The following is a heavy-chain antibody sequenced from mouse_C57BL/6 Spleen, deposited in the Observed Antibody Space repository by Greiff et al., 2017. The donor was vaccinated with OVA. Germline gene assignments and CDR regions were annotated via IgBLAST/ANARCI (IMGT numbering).Heavy chain of an antibody. CDR1: GFTFSDYG. D-gene: IGHD1-1*01. V-gene: IGHV5-17*01. J-gene: IGHJ4*01. CDR2: ISSGSSTI. CDR3: ARFTTVSYYAMDY. Sequence: EVQGVESGGGLVKPGGSLKLSCAASGFTFSDYGMHWVRQAPEKGLEWVAYISSGSSTIYYADTVKGRFTISRDNAKNTLFLHMTSLRSEDTAMYYCARFTTVSYYAMDYWGQGTSVTVSS.